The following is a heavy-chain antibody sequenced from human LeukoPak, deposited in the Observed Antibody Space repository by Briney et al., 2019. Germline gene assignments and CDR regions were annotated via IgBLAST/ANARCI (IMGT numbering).Heavy chain of an antibody. CDR2: IYYSGST. J-gene: IGHJ4*02. V-gene: IGHV4-30-4*08. CDR1: GFTFSSYA. CDR3: ARAMGATVGGWDY. Sequence: LRLSCAASGFTFSSYAMTWVRQPPGKGLEWIGYIYYSGSTYYNPSLKSRVTISVDTSKNQFSLKLSSVTAADTAVYYCARAMGATVGGWDYWGQGTLVTVSS. D-gene: IGHD1-26*01.